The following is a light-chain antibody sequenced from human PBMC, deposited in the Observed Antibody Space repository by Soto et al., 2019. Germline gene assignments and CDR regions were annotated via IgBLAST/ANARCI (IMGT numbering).Light chain of an antibody. J-gene: IGLJ1*01. Sequence: QSALTQPASVSGSPGQSITISCAGTSSDVGRYMYVSWYQQHPGKAPKLIIYDVYNRPSGVSNRFSGPKSGNTASLTISGLQAEDEAAYYCTSYTSTSTPYVFGGGTKVTVL. CDR2: DVY. CDR1: SSDVGRYMY. CDR3: TSYTSTSTPYV. V-gene: IGLV2-14*01.